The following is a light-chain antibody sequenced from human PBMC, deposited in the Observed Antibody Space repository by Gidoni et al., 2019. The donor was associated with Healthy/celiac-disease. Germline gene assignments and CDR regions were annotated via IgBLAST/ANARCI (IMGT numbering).Light chain of an antibody. Sequence: QSALPQPASVSGSPGKSITISCTGTSSDVFGYTYVSWYQQHPGKAPKLMIYEVNNRPSGVSNRFSGAKSGNTASLTISGLQAEDEADYYCSSYTSSSTLVFGGGTKLTVL. CDR2: EVN. J-gene: IGLJ2*01. CDR3: SSYTSSSTLV. V-gene: IGLV2-14*01. CDR1: SSDVFGYTY.